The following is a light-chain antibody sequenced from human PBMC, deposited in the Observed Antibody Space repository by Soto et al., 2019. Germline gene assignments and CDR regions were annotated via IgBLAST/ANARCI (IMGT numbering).Light chain of an antibody. V-gene: IGKV1-39*01. CDR3: QQSYSTLSIT. J-gene: IGKJ5*01. CDR1: ESISRH. CDR2: AAS. Sequence: DIQMTQSPSSLSASVGDRVTITCRASESISRHLNWYQQKPGKAPTLLIYAASSLQNGVPSRFSGSGAGTDFSLTISNLQPEEFATYYCQQSYSTLSITFGQGTRLEIK.